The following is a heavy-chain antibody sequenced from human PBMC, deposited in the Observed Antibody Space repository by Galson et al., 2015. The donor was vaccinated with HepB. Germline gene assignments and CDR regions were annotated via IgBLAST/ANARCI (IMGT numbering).Heavy chain of an antibody. CDR3: ARERTTVTRIHYYGVDV. D-gene: IGHD4-11*01. CDR2: VYPDGDT. J-gene: IGHJ6*02. CDR1: GFTVSRNY. V-gene: IGHV3-53*01. Sequence: SLRLSCAASGFTVSRNYMSWVRQAPGKGLEWVSIVYPDGDTHYADSVKGRFTISRDISQNRVFLQMNRLRVEDTAVYYCARERTTVTRIHYYGVDVWGQGTTVTVSS.